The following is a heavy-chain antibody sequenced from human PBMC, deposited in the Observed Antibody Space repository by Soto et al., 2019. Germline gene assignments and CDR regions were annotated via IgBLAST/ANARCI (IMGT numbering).Heavy chain of an antibody. CDR3: ASPRIPGDIVVVPAAIHIRKNWFDP. CDR1: GGSISSSSYY. CDR2: IYYSGST. J-gene: IGHJ5*02. D-gene: IGHD2-2*01. V-gene: IGHV4-39*01. Sequence: PSETLSLTCTFSGGSISSSSYYLGWIRQPPGKGLEWIGSIYYSGSTYYNPSLKSRVTISVDTSKNQFSLKLSSVTAADTAVYYCASPRIPGDIVVVPAAIHIRKNWFDPWGQGTLVTVSS.